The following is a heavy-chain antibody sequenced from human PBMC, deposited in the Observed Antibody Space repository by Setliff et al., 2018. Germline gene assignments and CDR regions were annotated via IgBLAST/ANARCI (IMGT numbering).Heavy chain of an antibody. V-gene: IGHV1-18*01. CDR2: ISAYSGET. J-gene: IGHJ4*02. D-gene: IGHD3-9*01. CDR3: ARGQTLRHFDWQTAFDY. CDR1: AYILSSYG. Sequence: ASVKVSCKASAYILSSYGISWVRQAPGQGPEWMGWISAYSGETNYAQIFQGRVTMTTDTPTSTAYMELRSLTSDDTAVYYCARGQTLRHFDWQTAFDYWGLGALVTVSS.